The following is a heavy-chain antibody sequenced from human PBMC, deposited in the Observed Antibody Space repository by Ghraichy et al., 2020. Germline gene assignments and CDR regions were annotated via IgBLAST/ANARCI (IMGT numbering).Heavy chain of an antibody. CDR2: IYHSGST. Sequence: SETLSLTCAVSGGSISSSNWWSWVRQPPGKGLEWIGEIYHSGSTNYNPSLKSRVTISVDKSKNQFSLKLSSVTAADTAVYYCARDQVHYWPPYYMDVWGKGTTVTVSS. CDR3: ARDQVHYWPPYYMDV. CDR1: GGSISSSNW. J-gene: IGHJ6*03. D-gene: IGHD2-15*01. V-gene: IGHV4-4*02.